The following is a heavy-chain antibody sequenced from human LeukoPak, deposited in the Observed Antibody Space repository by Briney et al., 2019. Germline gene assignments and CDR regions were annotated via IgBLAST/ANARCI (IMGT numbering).Heavy chain of an antibody. CDR3: AGGTYSSSLFVDYFEY. J-gene: IGHJ4*02. D-gene: IGHD6-13*01. CDR2: IYTSGST. V-gene: IGHV4-4*07. Sequence: SETLSLTCTVSGGSISSYYWSWIRQPAGKGLEWIGRIYTSGSTNYNPSLKSRVTMSVDTSKNQFSLKLSSVTAAATAVYYCAGGTYSSSLFVDYFEYWSQGTLVTVSS. CDR1: GGSISSYY.